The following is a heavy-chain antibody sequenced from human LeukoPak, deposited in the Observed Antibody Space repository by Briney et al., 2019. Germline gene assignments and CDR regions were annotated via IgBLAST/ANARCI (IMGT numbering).Heavy chain of an antibody. CDR3: ARGIAAGASLPFDY. V-gene: IGHV3-30-3*01. Sequence: GRSLRLSCAASGFTFSNYAMDWVRQAPGKGQEWVAVISYDGSDKYYADSVKGRFTISRDNSKNTVYLQMNSPRAEDTALYYCARGIAAGASLPFDYWGQGTLVTVSS. J-gene: IGHJ4*02. CDR1: GFTFSNYA. D-gene: IGHD6-13*01. CDR2: ISYDGSDK.